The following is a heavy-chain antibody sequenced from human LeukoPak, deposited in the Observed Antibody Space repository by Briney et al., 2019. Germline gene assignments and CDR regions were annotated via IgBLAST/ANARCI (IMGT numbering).Heavy chain of an antibody. Sequence: GGSLRLSCGASGFTFSSYWMSWVRQAPGKGLEWVANIKQDGSEKYYVDSVKGRFTISRDNAKNSLYLQMSSLRAEDTAVYYCARGYCSGGSCYRSYHFDYWGQGTLVTVSS. D-gene: IGHD2-15*01. CDR2: IKQDGSEK. CDR1: GFTFSSYW. V-gene: IGHV3-7*03. CDR3: ARGYCSGGSCYRSYHFDY. J-gene: IGHJ4*02.